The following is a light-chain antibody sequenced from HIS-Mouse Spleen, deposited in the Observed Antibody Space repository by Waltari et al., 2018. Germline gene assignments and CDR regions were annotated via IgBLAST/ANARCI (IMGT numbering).Light chain of an antibody. CDR3: YSAADNNRV. J-gene: IGLJ2*01. CDR2: KDS. V-gene: IGLV3-27*01. Sequence: SYALTQPSSVSLSPGQTARLTCPGDVLAKQSARWFQQKPGQAPVLVIYKDSERPSGIPERFSGSSSGTTVTLTISGAQVEDEADYYCYSAADNNRVFGGGTKLTVL. CDR1: VLAKQS.